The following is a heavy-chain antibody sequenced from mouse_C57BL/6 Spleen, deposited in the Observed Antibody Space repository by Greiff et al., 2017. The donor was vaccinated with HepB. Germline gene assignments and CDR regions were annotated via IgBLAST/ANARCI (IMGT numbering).Heavy chain of an antibody. CDR2: IRSKSNNYAT. CDR3: VRQYDYCSYAMDY. V-gene: IGHV10-1*01. J-gene: IGHJ4*01. D-gene: IGHD2-4*01. CDR1: GFSFNTYA. Sequence: GGGLVQPKGSLKLSCAASGFSFNTYAMNWVRQAPGKGLEWVARIRSKSNNYATYYADSVKDRFTISRDDSESMLYLQMNNLKTEDTAMYYCVRQYDYCSYAMDYWGQGTSVTVSS.